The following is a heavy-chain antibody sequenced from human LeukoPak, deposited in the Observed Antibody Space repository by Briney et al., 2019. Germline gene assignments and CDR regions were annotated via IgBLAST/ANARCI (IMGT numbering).Heavy chain of an antibody. CDR1: GYTFTSYY. CDR3: ARVALRSGWSNYYYMDV. CDR2: INPNSGGT. D-gene: IGHD6-19*01. V-gene: IGHV1-2*02. Sequence: GASVKVSCKASGYTFTSYYMHWVRRAPGQGLEWMGWINPNSGGTKYAQKFQGRVTMTRDTSISTAYMELSRLRSDDTAVYFCARVALRSGWSNYYYMDVWGKGTTVTISS. J-gene: IGHJ6*03.